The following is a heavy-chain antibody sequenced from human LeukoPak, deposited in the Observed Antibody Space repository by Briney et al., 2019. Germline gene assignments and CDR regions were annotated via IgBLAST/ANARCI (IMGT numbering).Heavy chain of an antibody. J-gene: IGHJ4*02. CDR2: IYTYGDT. Sequence: SETLSLTCTVSGGSIGTYYWSWTRQPAGKGLEWIGRIYTYGDTNYNPSLKSRVTMSVDTSKNQFSLKLSSVTAADTAVYYCATRVGGGSSYYFDYWGQGTLVTVSS. CDR1: GGSIGTYY. V-gene: IGHV4-4*07. CDR3: ATRVGGGSSYYFDY. D-gene: IGHD6-6*01.